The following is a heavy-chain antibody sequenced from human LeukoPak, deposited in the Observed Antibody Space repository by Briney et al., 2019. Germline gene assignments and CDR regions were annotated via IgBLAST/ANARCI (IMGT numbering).Heavy chain of an antibody. J-gene: IGHJ2*01. V-gene: IGHV1-2*02. D-gene: IGHD3-3*01. CDR3: ARSDFWSGYLDWYFDL. CDR2: INPNSGGT. CDR1: GGTFSSYA. Sequence: ASVKVSCKASGGTFSSYAISWVRQAPGQGLEWMGWINPNSGGTNYAQKFQGRVTMTRDTSISTAYMELSRLRSDDTAVYYCARSDFWSGYLDWYFDLWGRGTLVTVSS.